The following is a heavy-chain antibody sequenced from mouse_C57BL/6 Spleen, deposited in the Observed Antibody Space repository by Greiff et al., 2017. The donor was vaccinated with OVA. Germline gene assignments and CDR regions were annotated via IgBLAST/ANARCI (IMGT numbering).Heavy chain of an antibody. CDR3: ARALTPFDY. CDR1: GFTFSSYA. V-gene: IGHV5-4*01. Sequence: EVQVVESGGGLVKPGGSLKLSCAASGFTFSSYAMSWVRQTPEKRLEWVATISDGGSYTYYPDNVKGRFTISRDNAKNNLYLQMSHLKSEDTAMYYCARALTPFDYWGQGTTLTVSS. D-gene: IGHD4-1*01. J-gene: IGHJ2*01. CDR2: ISDGGSYT.